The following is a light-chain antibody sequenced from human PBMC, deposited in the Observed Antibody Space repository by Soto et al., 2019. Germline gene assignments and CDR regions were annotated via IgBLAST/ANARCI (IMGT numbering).Light chain of an antibody. Sequence: EIVMTQSPTILSVSPGERATLSCRASQIVSSNLAWYQQKPGQAPRLLIYGASSRATGIPDRFSGSGSGTDFTLTISRLEPEDFAVYYCQQYGSSPQTFGQGTKVDIK. V-gene: IGKV3-20*01. CDR1: QIVSSN. J-gene: IGKJ1*01. CDR2: GAS. CDR3: QQYGSSPQT.